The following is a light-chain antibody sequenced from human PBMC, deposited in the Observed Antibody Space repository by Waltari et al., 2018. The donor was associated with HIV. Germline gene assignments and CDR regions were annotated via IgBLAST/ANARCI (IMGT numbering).Light chain of an antibody. Sequence: DIHLTQSPSFLPAPVGDRVTLTCRASQDSSNSVAWYQQRPGKAPKLLIYSTSTLQSGVPSRFRGSRSRTEFTLTIASLQAEDFATYFCQQLNTYPHTFGQGTKVEI. CDR3: QQLNTYPHT. V-gene: IGKV1-9*01. CDR2: STS. CDR1: QDSSNS. J-gene: IGKJ2*01.